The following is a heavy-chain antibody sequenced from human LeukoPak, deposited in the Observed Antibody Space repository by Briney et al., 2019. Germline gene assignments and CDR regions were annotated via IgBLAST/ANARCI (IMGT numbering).Heavy chain of an antibody. Sequence: ASVKVSCKASGYTFTGYYMHWVRQAPGQGLEWMGWINPNHGDTNYTQKFQDRVSMTRDTSISTAYMHLSRLRSADTAVYYCARSPHILTGENFDYWGQGTLLTVSS. J-gene: IGHJ4*02. CDR2: INPNHGDT. V-gene: IGHV1-2*02. CDR3: ARSPHILTGENFDY. CDR1: GYTFTGYY. D-gene: IGHD3-9*01.